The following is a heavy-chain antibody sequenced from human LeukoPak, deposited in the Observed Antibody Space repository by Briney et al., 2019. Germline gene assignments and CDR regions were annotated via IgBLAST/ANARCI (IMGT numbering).Heavy chain of an antibody. Sequence: GGSLRLPCAASGFTFSSYAMSWVRQAPGKGLEWVSAISGSGGSTYYADSVKGRFTISRDNAKNTLYLQMNSLRDEDTAVYYCARDSGFSGTQRGEYWGQGTLVTVSS. D-gene: IGHD3/OR15-3a*01. CDR1: GFTFSSYA. CDR3: ARDSGFSGTQRGEY. CDR2: ISGSGGST. V-gene: IGHV3-23*01. J-gene: IGHJ4*02.